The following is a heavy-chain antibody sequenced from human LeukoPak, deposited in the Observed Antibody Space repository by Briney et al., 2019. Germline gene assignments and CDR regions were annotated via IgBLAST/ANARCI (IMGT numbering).Heavy chain of an antibody. CDR2: IYYSGST. D-gene: IGHD2-15*01. V-gene: IGHV4-31*03. Sequence: PSQTLSLTCTVSGGSISSGGYYWRWIRQHPGKGLEWIGYIYYSGSTYYNPSLKSRVTISVDTSKNQFSLKLSSVTAADTAVYYCARSGCSGGSCYPNNWFDPWGQGTLVTVSS. CDR1: GGSISSGGYY. J-gene: IGHJ5*02. CDR3: ARSGCSGGSCYPNNWFDP.